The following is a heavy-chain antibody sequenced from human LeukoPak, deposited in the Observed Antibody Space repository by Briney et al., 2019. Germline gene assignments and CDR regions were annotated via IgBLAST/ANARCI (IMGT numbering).Heavy chain of an antibody. Sequence: PGGSLRLSCAASGFNFSGYAMSWVRQAPGKGLEWVSTISGSGATKYYADSVKGRFIISRDNSKNTLYLQMNSLRAEDTAVYYCAKSLRGYSASRFDCWGQGTLVTVSS. J-gene: IGHJ4*02. CDR3: AKSLRGYSASRFDC. CDR1: GFNFSGYA. V-gene: IGHV3-23*01. D-gene: IGHD4-11*01. CDR2: ISGSGATK.